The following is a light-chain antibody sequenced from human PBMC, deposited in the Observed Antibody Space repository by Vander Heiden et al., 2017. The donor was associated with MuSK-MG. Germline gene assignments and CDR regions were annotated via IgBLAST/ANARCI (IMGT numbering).Light chain of an antibody. CDR2: GAS. CDR1: QSVSSN. CDR3: QYEKDGYT. J-gene: IGKJ2*01. Sequence: VLPQSPATLSVSPGERATLSCRASQSVSSNLAWYQHKSGQAPRLLIYGASARANGIPARFSGSGSGTEFTLTSSSRQSGDFAVSYGQYEKDGYTFGQGTKLEIK. V-gene: IGKV3-15*01.